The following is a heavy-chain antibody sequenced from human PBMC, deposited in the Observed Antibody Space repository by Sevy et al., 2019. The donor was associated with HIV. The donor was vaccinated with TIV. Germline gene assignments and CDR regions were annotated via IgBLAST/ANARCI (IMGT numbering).Heavy chain of an antibody. CDR3: AREGGTTIVRGSTANFDY. CDR2: INPNSGCT. CDR1: GYTFTGYY. J-gene: IGHJ4*02. D-gene: IGHD3-10*01. V-gene: IGHV1-2*02. Sequence: ASVKVSCKASGYTFTGYYMHWVRQAPGQGLEWMGWINPNSGCTNYAQKFQGRVTMTRDTSISTADMELSRLRSDDTAVYYCAREGGTTIVRGSTANFDYWGQGTLVTVSS.